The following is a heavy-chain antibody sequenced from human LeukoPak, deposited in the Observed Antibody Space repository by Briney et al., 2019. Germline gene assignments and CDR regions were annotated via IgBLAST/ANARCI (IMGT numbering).Heavy chain of an antibody. CDR2: IKQDGREK. D-gene: IGHD3-3*01. Sequence: GGSLRLSCAASGFTFSSYAMSWVRQAPGKGLEWVANIKQDGREKYYVDSVKGRSTISRDNAKNSLYLQMNSLRAEDTAVYYCARTAQYYDFWSGYYDPVYFDYWGQGTLVTVSS. CDR3: ARTAQYYDFWSGYYDPVYFDY. CDR1: GFTFSSYA. J-gene: IGHJ4*02. V-gene: IGHV3-7*01.